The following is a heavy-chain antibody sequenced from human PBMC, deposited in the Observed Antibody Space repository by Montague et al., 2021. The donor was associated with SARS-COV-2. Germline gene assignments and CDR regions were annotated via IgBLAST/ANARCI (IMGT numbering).Heavy chain of an antibody. V-gene: IGHV3-23*03. D-gene: IGHD3-3*01. CDR2: IYSGGSSP. J-gene: IGHJ4*02. CDR1: GFTFSSYA. CDR3: AKDPHYDFRSGYYFDY. Sequence: SLRLSCAAPGFTFSSYAMSWVRQAPGKGLEWVSVIYSGGSSPYYADSVXGLFTISRDNSKNTLYLQMNSLRAEDTAVYYCAKDPHYDFRSGYYFDYWGQGTLVTVSS.